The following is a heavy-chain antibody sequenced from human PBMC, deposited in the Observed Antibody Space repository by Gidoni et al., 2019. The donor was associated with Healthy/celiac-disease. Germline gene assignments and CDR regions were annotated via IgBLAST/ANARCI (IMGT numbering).Heavy chain of an antibody. J-gene: IGHJ6*02. CDR1: GFTVSSNY. CDR3: ARAEIAAAGRDV. V-gene: IGHV3-53*02. D-gene: IGHD6-13*01. Sequence: EVQLVETGGGLIQPGVSLRLSCAASGFTVSSNYMSWVRQAPGKGLEWVSVIYSGGSTYYADSVKGRFTISRDNSKNTLYLQMNSLRAEDTAVYYCARAEIAAAGRDVWGQGTTVTVSS. CDR2: IYSGGST.